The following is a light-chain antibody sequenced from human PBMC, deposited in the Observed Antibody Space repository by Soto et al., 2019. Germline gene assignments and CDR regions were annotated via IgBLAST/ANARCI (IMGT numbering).Light chain of an antibody. J-gene: IGKJ1*01. V-gene: IGKV1-39*01. CDR3: QQNYNLPPWT. CDR2: AAS. CDR1: QSISTY. Sequence: DIQMTQSPPSLSASVGDTITITCRAIQSISTYLDWYQVTPGKAPKVLIYAASTLQDGVPSRFSGSGSGTDFTLTINSLQPEDFATYYCQQNYNLPPWTFGQGTKVDIK.